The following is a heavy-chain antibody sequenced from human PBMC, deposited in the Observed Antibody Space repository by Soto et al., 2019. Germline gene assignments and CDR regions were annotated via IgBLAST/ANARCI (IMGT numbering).Heavy chain of an antibody. CDR1: GFTFSSYE. Sequence: PGGSLRLSCAASGFTFSSYEMNWVRQAPGRGLEWVSYISSGSSSIYYADSVMGRFTMSRDNAKNSLFLQMNSLRAEDTAVYYCARQLRAARLLFGMDVWGQGTTVTVSS. CDR3: ARQLRAARLLFGMDV. J-gene: IGHJ6*02. D-gene: IGHD6-6*01. CDR2: ISSGSSSI. V-gene: IGHV3-48*03.